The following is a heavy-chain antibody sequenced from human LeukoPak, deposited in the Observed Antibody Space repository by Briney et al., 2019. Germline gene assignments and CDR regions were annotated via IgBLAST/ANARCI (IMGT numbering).Heavy chain of an antibody. Sequence: ASVKVSCKASGYTFTTYYISWVRQAPGQGLGWMGWISAYNGNTNYAQKFQGRVTMTTDTSTSTAYMELRSLRSDDTAVYYCAREEGAPIAAANVWGLGTVVTVPS. J-gene: IGHJ3*01. CDR1: GYTFTTYY. CDR3: AREEGAPIAAANV. V-gene: IGHV1-18*01. D-gene: IGHD6-13*01. CDR2: ISAYNGNT.